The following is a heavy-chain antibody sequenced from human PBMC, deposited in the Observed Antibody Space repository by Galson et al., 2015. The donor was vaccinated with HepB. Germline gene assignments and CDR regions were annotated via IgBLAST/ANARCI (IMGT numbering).Heavy chain of an antibody. J-gene: IGHJ5*02. Sequence: SLRLSCAASGFTFNNYAMHWVRQAPGKGLEWVAVISYDERSKYYVDSVKGRFTISRDNSKNSLYLQMNSLRAEDTAVYYCARGGSGSYYNLRFDPWGQGTLVTVSS. CDR1: GFTFNNYA. CDR3: ARGGSGSYYNLRFDP. V-gene: IGHV3-30*04. CDR2: ISYDERSK. D-gene: IGHD3-10*01.